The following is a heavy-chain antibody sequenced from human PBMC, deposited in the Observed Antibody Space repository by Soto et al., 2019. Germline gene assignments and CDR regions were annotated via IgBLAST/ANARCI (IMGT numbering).Heavy chain of an antibody. Sequence: QVQLQESGPRLVKPSGTLYLTCAVSGGSISSNNWWTWVRLPPGKGLEWIGEIYHSGSTHYNPSLKSRVTXSXGPXHNQFSRTLTAMTAADTAAYFCARAPMTVVRTTPFYFGLNVWGQGTTVTVSS. J-gene: IGHJ6*02. D-gene: IGHD3-22*01. CDR3: ARAPMTVVRTTPFYFGLNV. V-gene: IGHV4-4*02. CDR1: GGSISSNNW. CDR2: IYHSGST.